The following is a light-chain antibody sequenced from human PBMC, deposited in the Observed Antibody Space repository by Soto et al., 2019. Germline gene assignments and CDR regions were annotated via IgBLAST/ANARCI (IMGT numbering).Light chain of an antibody. CDR1: SGDVGRYNF. Sequence: QSVLTQPPSASASPGQSVTISCTGTSGDVGRYNFVSWYQQHPGRAPKVIIYEVNNRPSGAPDRFSGSKSGNTASLTVSGLQAEDEADYYCSSYAGNNNLLFGGGTKVTVL. J-gene: IGLJ3*02. CDR2: EVN. V-gene: IGLV2-8*01. CDR3: SSYAGNNNLL.